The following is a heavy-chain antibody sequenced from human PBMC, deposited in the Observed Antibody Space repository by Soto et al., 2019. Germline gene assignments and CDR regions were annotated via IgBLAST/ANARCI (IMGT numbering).Heavy chain of an antibody. CDR3: ARVYPGSGWPYHYYGMDV. CDR2: IKQDGSEK. J-gene: IGHJ6*02. Sequence: EVQLVESGGGLVQPGGSLRLSCAASGFTFTTYWMSWFRQAPGKGLEWVANIKQDGSEKYYVDSVKGRFTISRDNAKNSLYLQMNSLRAEDTALYYCARVYPGSGWPYHYYGMDVWGQGTTVTVSS. CDR1: GFTFTTYW. V-gene: IGHV3-7*01. D-gene: IGHD6-19*01.